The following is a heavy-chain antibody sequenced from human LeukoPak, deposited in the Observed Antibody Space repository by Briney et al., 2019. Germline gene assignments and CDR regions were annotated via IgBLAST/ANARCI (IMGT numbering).Heavy chain of an antibody. CDR2: ISAFNGNT. V-gene: IGHV1-18*01. Sequence: GASVKVSCKASGYTFTNYAINWVRQAPGQGLEWMGWISAFNGNTNYAQKLQGRVTMTTDTSTSTAYMELRSLRSDDTAVYYCARFGWGTNYYYGMDVWGQGTTVTVSS. D-gene: IGHD1-7*01. CDR3: ARFGWGTNYYYGMDV. J-gene: IGHJ6*02. CDR1: GYTFTNYA.